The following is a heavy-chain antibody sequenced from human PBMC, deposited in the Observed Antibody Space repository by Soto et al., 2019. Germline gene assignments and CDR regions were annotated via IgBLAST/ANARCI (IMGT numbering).Heavy chain of an antibody. J-gene: IGHJ4*02. D-gene: IGHD4-17*01. V-gene: IGHV3-23*01. CDR1: GFTFSSYA. Sequence: PGGSLRLSCAASGFTFSSYAMSWVRQAPGKGLEWVSAISGSGGSTYYADSVKGRFTISRDNSKNTLYLQMNSLRAEDTAVYYCARDGTEYYGEYYDYWGQGIPVTAPQ. CDR3: ARDGTEYYGEYYDY. CDR2: ISGSGGST.